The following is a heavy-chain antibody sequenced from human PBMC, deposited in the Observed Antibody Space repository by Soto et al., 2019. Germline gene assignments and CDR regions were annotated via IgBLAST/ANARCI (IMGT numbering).Heavy chain of an antibody. V-gene: IGHV3-30*18. D-gene: IGHD3-3*01. CDR3: AKDFDFWSGYYTGRWFDP. Sequence: SRRLSFAASGFTVSSYGMHWVRQAPGKGLEWVAVISYDGSNKYYADSVKGRFTISRDNSKNTLYLQMNSLRAEDTAVYYCAKDFDFWSGYYTGRWFDPWGQGTLVTVSS. CDR2: ISYDGSNK. J-gene: IGHJ5*02. CDR1: GFTVSSYG.